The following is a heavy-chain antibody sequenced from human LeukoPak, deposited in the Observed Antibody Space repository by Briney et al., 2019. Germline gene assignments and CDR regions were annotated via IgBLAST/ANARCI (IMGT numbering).Heavy chain of an antibody. J-gene: IGHJ4*02. D-gene: IGHD3-10*01. CDR3: AKEEVRATIDY. CDR1: GFTVSSNY. V-gene: IGHV3-53*05. Sequence: PGGSLRLSCVASGFTVSSNYMNWVRQAPGKGLEWVSVIYSGGTTHYADSVKGRFTISRDNSKNTLYLQMNSLRAEDTAVYYCAKEEVRATIDYWGQGTLVTISS. CDR2: IYSGGTT.